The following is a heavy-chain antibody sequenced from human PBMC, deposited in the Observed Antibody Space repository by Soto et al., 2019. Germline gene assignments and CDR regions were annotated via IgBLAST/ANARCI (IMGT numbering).Heavy chain of an antibody. V-gene: IGHV1-69*13. CDR2: IIPIFGTA. CDR3: ARGDIVVVPAAILYRWFDP. CDR1: GGTFSSYA. D-gene: IGHD2-2*02. J-gene: IGHJ5*02. Sequence: ASVKVSCKASGGTFSSYAISWVRQAPGQGLGWMGGIIPIFGTANYAQKFQGRVTITADESTSTAYMELSSLRSEDTAVYYCARGDIVVVPAAILYRWFDPWGQGTLVTVSS.